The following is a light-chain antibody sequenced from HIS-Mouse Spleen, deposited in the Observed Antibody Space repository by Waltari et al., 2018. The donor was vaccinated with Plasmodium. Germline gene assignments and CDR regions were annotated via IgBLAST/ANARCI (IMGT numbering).Light chain of an antibody. J-gene: IGLJ3*02. V-gene: IGLV3-10*01. CDR1: ALPKKY. CDR2: EDS. Sequence: SYELTQPPSVSVSPGQTARITCSGDALPKKYAYWYQQKSGQSPVLVIYEDSKRPSGLPGGFSGSSSGTMATLTISGAQGEDEADYYCYSTDSSGNHRVFGGGTKLTVL. CDR3: YSTDSSGNHRV.